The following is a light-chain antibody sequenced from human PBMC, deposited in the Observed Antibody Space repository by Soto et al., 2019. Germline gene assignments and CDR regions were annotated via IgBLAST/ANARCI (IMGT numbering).Light chain of an antibody. V-gene: IGLV2-18*02. J-gene: IGLJ1*01. Sequence: QSVLTQPPSVSGSPGQSVTISRTGTSTDFVIYNLVSWYQHPPGTAPKLIIYEASNRPSGVPDRFSGSKSGNTASLTVSGLQAEDEADYYCSSYAGSNNYVFGTGTKVTVL. CDR1: STDFVIYNL. CDR2: EAS. CDR3: SSYAGSNNYV.